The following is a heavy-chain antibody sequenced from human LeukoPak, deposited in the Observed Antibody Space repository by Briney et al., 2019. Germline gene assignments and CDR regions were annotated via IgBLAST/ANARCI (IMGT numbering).Heavy chain of an antibody. Sequence: QVQLQESGPGLVKPSETLSLTCTVSGGSISSYYWSWIRQPPGTGLEWIGYFYYSGSTNYNPSLKSRVTISVDTSKNQFSLKLSSVTAADTAVYYCARGNDFWSVENWFDPWGQGTLVTVSS. CDR3: ARGNDFWSVENWFDP. D-gene: IGHD3-3*01. CDR2: FYYSGST. V-gene: IGHV4-59*01. CDR1: GGSISSYY. J-gene: IGHJ5*02.